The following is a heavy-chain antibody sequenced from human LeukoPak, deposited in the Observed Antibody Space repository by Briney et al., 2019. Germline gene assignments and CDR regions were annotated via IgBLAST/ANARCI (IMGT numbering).Heavy chain of an antibody. CDR1: SGSISSSSYY. D-gene: IGHD3-22*01. Sequence: SETLSLTCTVSSGSISSSSYYWGWIRQPPGKGLEWIGNIYYSGSTYYNPSLKGRVTISVDTSQSQFSLRLSSVTAADTAVYYCAIYDSGGFYRNFDYWGQGTLVTVSS. CDR2: IYYSGST. V-gene: IGHV4-39*01. J-gene: IGHJ4*02. CDR3: AIYDSGGFYRNFDY.